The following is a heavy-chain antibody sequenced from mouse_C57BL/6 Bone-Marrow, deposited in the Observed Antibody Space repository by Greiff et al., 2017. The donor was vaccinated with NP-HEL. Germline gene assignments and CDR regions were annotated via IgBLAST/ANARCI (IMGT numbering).Heavy chain of an antibody. V-gene: IGHV5-6*02. CDR2: ISSGGSYT. CDR1: GFTFSSYG. CDR3: ARLGGSWFAY. D-gene: IGHD3-1*01. Sequence: DVKLVESGGDLVKPGGSLKLSCAASGFTFSSYGMSWVRQTPDKRLEWVATISSGGSYTYYPDSVKGRFTISRDNAKNTLYLQMSSLKSEDTAMYYCARLGGSWFAYWGQGTLVTVSA. J-gene: IGHJ3*01.